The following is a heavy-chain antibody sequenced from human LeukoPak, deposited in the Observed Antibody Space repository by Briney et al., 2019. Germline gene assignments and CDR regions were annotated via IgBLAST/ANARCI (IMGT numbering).Heavy chain of an antibody. D-gene: IGHD5-18*01. CDR3: ARAGGGYSYGYSDY. V-gene: IGHV1-69*13. CDR1: GGTSSIYA. CDR2: IIPMFGTA. Sequence: SVNVSCMASGGTSSIYAISWVRPAPREGLGWMGGIIPMFGTANYAQKSQGRDKITADESTRTDYMEVSSLRSEDTAVYYCARAGGGYSYGYSDYWGQGTLVTVAS. J-gene: IGHJ4*02.